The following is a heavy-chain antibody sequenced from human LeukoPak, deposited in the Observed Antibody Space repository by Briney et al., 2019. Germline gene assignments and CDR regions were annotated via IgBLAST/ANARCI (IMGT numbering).Heavy chain of an antibody. D-gene: IGHD5-12*01. CDR2: IYWNDDE. Sequence: SGPTLVNPTQTLTLTCTFSGLSLSTSGVGVGWIRQPPGKALEWLALIYWNDDERYSPSLKSRLTITKNTPKNLVVLTMTNMDPVDTATYYCAHPGYRGYDYGYWGQGILVTVSS. CDR3: AHPGYRGYDYGY. J-gene: IGHJ4*02. CDR1: GLSLSTSGVG. V-gene: IGHV2-5*01.